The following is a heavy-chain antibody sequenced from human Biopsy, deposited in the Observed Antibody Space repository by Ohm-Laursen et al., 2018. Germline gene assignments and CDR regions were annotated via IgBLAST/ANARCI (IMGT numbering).Heavy chain of an antibody. Sequence: SGTLSLTCAVSGGSFTGHYWSWIRQPPGKGLECIGNIHHSGSTNYSPSLKSRLTISVDTSKNQFSLNLSSVTAADTAVYYCARMDCSGGSCHYYSYGMDVWGQGTTVTVSS. D-gene: IGHD2-15*01. CDR2: IHHSGST. CDR3: ARMDCSGGSCHYYSYGMDV. CDR1: GGSFTGHY. J-gene: IGHJ6*02. V-gene: IGHV4-4*09.